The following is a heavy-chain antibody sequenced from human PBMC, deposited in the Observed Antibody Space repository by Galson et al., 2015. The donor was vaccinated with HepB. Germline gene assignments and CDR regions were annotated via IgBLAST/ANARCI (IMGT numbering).Heavy chain of an antibody. D-gene: IGHD5-18*01. V-gene: IGHV3-30-3*02. J-gene: IGHJ4*02. CDR1: GFTFSSYA. CDR2: ISYDGSNK. CDR3: AKSRGYSYGWFDY. Sequence: SLRLSCAASGFTFSSYAMHWVRQAPGKGPEWVAVISYDGSNKYYADSVKGRFTISRDNSKNTLYLQMNSLRAEDTAVYYCAKSRGYSYGWFDYWGQGTLVTVSS.